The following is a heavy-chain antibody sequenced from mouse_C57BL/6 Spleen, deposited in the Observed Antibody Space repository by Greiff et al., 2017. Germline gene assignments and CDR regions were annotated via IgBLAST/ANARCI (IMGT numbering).Heavy chain of an antibody. J-gene: IGHJ2*01. CDR1: GYTFTDYE. D-gene: IGHD1-1*01. CDR2: IDPETGGT. CDR3: TSDTIVAELDY. V-gene: IGHV1-15*01. Sequence: QVQLQQSGAELVRPGASVTLSCKASGYTFTDYEMHWVKQTPVHGLEWIGAIDPETGGTAYNQKFKGKAILTADKSSSTAYMQIRSLTSEDSAVYYCTSDTIVAELDYWGQGTTRTVSS.